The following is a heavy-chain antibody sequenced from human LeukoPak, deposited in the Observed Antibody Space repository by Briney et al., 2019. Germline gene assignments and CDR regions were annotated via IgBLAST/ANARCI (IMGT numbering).Heavy chain of an antibody. J-gene: IGHJ3*02. CDR2: ISYDGSNK. CDR1: GFTFSSYA. D-gene: IGHD3-22*01. Sequence: PGRSLRLSCAASGFTFSSYAMHWVRQAPGKGLEWVAVISYDGSNKYYADSVKGRFTISRDNSKNTLYLQMNSLRAEDTAVYYCASNYYDSSGHQRGYAFDIWGQGTMVTVSS. V-gene: IGHV3-30*04. CDR3: ASNYYDSSGHQRGYAFDI.